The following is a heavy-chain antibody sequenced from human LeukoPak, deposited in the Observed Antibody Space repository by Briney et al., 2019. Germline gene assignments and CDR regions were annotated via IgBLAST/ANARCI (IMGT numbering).Heavy chain of an antibody. V-gene: IGHV3-23*01. D-gene: IGHD3-22*01. CDR2: ISRDGGDT. Sequence: PGGCLRLSCAASRFTFSSYVMKWVRQVPGRGLEWVSAISRDGGDTFYADSVKGRFTISRDNSKNTVYLQMNSLRAEDTALYYCAKLGHTSGYYARHSDYWGQGTLVTVSS. CDR3: AKLGHTSGYYARHSDY. J-gene: IGHJ4*02. CDR1: RFTFSSYV.